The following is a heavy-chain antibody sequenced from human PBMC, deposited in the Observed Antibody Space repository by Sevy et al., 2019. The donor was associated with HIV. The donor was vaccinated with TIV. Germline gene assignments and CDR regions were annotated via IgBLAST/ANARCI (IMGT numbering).Heavy chain of an antibody. Sequence: SENLSLTCTVSGGSISSGDYYWSWIRQPPGKGLEWIGYIYYSGSTYYNPSLKSRVTISVDTSKNQFSLKLSSVTAADTAVYYCARRIAAYGTRAFDIWGQGTMVTVSS. CDR1: GGSISSGDYY. V-gene: IGHV4-30-4*01. CDR3: ARRIAAYGTRAFDI. J-gene: IGHJ3*02. CDR2: IYYSGST. D-gene: IGHD6-13*01.